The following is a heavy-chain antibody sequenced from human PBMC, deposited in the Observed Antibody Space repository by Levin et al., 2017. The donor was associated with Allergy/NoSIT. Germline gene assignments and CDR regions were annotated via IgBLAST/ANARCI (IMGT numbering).Heavy chain of an antibody. D-gene: IGHD5-18*01. Sequence: GGSLRLSCAASGFTFGTYVMHWVRQAPGKGLEWVAIISYDGTNQYYADSVRGRFTISRDNSKNTLYLQMNGLRAEDTAVYYCAKDHAGNTAMIDYWGQGTLVTVSS. J-gene: IGHJ4*02. CDR2: ISYDGTNQ. V-gene: IGHV3-30*18. CDR1: GFTFGTYV. CDR3: AKDHAGNTAMIDY.